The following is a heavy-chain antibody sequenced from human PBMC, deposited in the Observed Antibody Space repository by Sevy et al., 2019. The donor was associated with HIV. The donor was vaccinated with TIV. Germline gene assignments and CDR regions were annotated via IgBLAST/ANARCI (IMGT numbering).Heavy chain of an antibody. J-gene: IGHJ4*02. Sequence: GGSLRLSCTASGFTFGDYAMSWFRQAPGKGLEWVGFIRSKAYGGTTEYAASVKGRFTISRDDSKSIAYLQMNSLKTEETAVYYCTRVRRDVLRLGELSLSDYWGQGTPVTVSS. CDR1: GFTFGDYA. D-gene: IGHD3-16*02. CDR2: IRSKAYGGTT. CDR3: TRVRRDVLRLGELSLSDY. V-gene: IGHV3-49*03.